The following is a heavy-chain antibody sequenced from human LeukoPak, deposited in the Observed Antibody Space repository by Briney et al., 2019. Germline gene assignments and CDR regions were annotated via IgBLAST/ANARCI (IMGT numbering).Heavy chain of an antibody. V-gene: IGHV1-18*01. CDR2: ISAYNGNT. D-gene: IGHD1-26*01. J-gene: IGHJ4*02. CDR3: ARDPPIVGAATLDY. Sequence: ASVKVSCKASGYTFTSYGISWVRQAPGQGLEWMGWISAYNGNTNYAQKLQGRVTMTTDTSTSTAYMELRSLRSDDTAVYYCARDPPIVGAATLDYWGQGTLVTVSS. CDR1: GYTFTSYG.